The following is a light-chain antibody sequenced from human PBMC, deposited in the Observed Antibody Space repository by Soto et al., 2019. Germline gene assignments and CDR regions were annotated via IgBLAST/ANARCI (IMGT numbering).Light chain of an antibody. Sequence: QSALTQPASVSGSPGQSITISCTGTSSDVGGYNYVSWYQHHPGKAPKLIIYEVSNRPSGVSIRFSGSKSGNTASLAISGLQAEDEADYYCSSFTGTNTLRMFGGGTKLTVL. CDR1: SSDVGGYNY. CDR2: EVS. CDR3: SSFTGTNTLRM. J-gene: IGLJ3*02. V-gene: IGLV2-14*01.